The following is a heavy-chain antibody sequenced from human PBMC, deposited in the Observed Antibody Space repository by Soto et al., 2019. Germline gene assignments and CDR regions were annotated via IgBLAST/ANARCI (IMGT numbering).Heavy chain of an antibody. Sequence: PSETLSLTCAVYGGSFSGYYWSWIRQPPGKGLEWIGEINHSGSTNYNPSLKSRVTMSVDTSKNQFSLKLSSVTAADTAVYYCARDFEATMVRGVIIAYYYYGMDVWGQGTTVTVSS. V-gene: IGHV4-34*01. CDR2: INHSGST. D-gene: IGHD3-10*01. J-gene: IGHJ6*02. CDR3: ARDFEATMVRGVIIAYYYYGMDV. CDR1: GGSFSGYY.